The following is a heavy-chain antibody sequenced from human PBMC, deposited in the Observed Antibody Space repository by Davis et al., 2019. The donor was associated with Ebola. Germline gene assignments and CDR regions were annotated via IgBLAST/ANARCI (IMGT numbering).Heavy chain of an antibody. V-gene: IGHV4-59*08. CDR2: IYYSGST. CDR1: GGSISSYY. J-gene: IGHJ4*02. D-gene: IGHD3-22*01. CDR3: ARQLTYYYDSSGYYTHNYFDY. Sequence: MPSETLSLTCTVSGGSISSYYWSWIRQPPGKGLEWIGYIYYSGSTNYNPSLKSRVTISVDTSKNQFSLKLSSVTAADTAVYYCARQLTYYYDSSGYYTHNYFDYWGQGTLVTVSS.